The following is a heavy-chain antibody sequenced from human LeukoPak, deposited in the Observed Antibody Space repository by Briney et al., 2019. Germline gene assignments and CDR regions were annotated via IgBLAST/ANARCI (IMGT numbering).Heavy chain of an antibody. V-gene: IGHV3-7*01. Sequence: GGSLRLSCAASGFTFSTYWMSWVRQAPGKGREGVANIKQDVSEKYSVDSVKGRFTISRDNAKNSLYLQMNSLRAEDTAMYYCARDSAGNDYWGQGTLVTVSS. CDR3: ARDSAGNDY. CDR2: IKQDVSEK. CDR1: GFTFSTYW. D-gene: IGHD6-13*01. J-gene: IGHJ4*02.